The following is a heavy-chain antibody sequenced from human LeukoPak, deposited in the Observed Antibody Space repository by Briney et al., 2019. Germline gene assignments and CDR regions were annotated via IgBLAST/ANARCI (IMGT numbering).Heavy chain of an antibody. CDR1: GFIFNNYG. CDR2: IRFDESNT. D-gene: IGHD1-26*01. CDR3: AKDLGDSGPTPDSDY. J-gene: IGHJ4*02. V-gene: IGHV3-30*02. Sequence: GGSLRLSCAASGFIFNNYGMHWVRQAPGKGLEWVAFIRFDESNTYYADSVKGRFTISRDNSKNTLYLQMNSLRAEDTSVYYCAKDLGDSGPTPDSDYWGQGTLVTVSS.